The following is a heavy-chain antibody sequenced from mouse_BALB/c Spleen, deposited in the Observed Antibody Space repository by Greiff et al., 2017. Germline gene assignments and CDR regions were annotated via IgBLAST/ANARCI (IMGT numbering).Heavy chain of an antibody. V-gene: IGHV3-2*02. CDR1: GYSITSDYA. Sequence: VQLKESGPGLVKPSQSLSLTCTVTGYSITSDYAWNWIRQFPGNKLEWMGYISYSGSTSYNPSLKSRISITRDTSKNQFFLQLNSVTTEDTATYYCARPPYHLDYWGQGTTLTVSS. J-gene: IGHJ2*01. CDR2: ISYSGST. CDR3: ARPPYHLDY. D-gene: IGHD5-1*01.